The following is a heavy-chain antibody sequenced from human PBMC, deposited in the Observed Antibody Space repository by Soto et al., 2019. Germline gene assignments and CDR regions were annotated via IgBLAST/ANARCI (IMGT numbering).Heavy chain of an antibody. J-gene: IGHJ5*02. CDR1: GYTFTSYD. D-gene: IGHD2-15*01. CDR3: ARVGSKNGFDP. Sequence: HVQLVQSGAELKKPGASVKVSCNASGYTFTSYDINLVRQATGQGLEWMAWMHPNSGNTGYAQKFQGRVTMTRSCSISTAYMEVSRLRSEDTAGYYCARVGSKNGFDPWGQVTLVTVSA. V-gene: IGHV1-8*01. CDR2: MHPNSGNT.